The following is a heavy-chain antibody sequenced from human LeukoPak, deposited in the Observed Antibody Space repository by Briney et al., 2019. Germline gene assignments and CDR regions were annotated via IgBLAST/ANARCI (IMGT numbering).Heavy chain of an antibody. CDR2: IYHSGST. CDR1: GYFISSGYY. V-gene: IGHV4-38-2*02. CDR3: ARASGVKRAYFDY. D-gene: IGHD3-10*01. J-gene: IGHJ4*02. Sequence: KPSETLSLTCTVSGYFISSGYYWGWIRQPPGKGLEWIGSIYHSGSTYYNPSLKSRVTILVDTSKNQFSLKLSSVTAADTAVYYCARASGVKRAYFDYWGQGDLVIVSS.